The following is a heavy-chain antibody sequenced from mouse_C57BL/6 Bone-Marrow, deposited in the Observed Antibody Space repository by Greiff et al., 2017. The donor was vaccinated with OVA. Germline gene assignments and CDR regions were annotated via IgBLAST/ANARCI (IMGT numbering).Heavy chain of an antibody. CDR3: ARRGYDGFAY. CDR2: IYPRSGNT. Sequence: QVHVKQSGAELARPGASVKLSCKASGYTFTSYGISWVKQRTGQGLEWIGEIYPRSGNTYYNEKFKGKATLTADKSSSKAYMELRSLTSEDSAVYFCARRGYDGFAYWGQGTLVTVSA. D-gene: IGHD2-2*01. CDR1: GYTFTSYG. V-gene: IGHV1-81*01. J-gene: IGHJ3*01.